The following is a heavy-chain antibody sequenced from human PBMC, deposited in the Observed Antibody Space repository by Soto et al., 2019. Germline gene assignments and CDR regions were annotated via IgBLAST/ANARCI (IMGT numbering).Heavy chain of an antibody. D-gene: IGHD3-10*01. J-gene: IGHJ5*02. CDR1: GGSISSYY. V-gene: IGHV4-59*01. CDR2: IYYSGST. Sequence: SETLSLTCTVSGGSISSYYWSWIRQPPGKGLERIGYIYYSGSTNYNPSLKSRVTISVDTSKNQFSLKLSSVTAADTAVYYCAREREDYYGSGPPLYNWFDPWGQGTLVTVSS. CDR3: AREREDYYGSGPPLYNWFDP.